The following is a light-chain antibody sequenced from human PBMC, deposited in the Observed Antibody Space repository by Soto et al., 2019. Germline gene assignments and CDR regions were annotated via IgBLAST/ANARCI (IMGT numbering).Light chain of an antibody. CDR3: QQYGSSST. Sequence: EIVMTQSPATLSVSPGERTTLSCRASQSVGSNLAWYQQKPGQAPRLLIYGASSRPTGIPDRFSGSGSGTDFTLTISRLEPEDFAVYYCQQYGSSSTFGQGTRLEIK. V-gene: IGKV3-20*01. CDR2: GAS. CDR1: QSVGSN. J-gene: IGKJ5*01.